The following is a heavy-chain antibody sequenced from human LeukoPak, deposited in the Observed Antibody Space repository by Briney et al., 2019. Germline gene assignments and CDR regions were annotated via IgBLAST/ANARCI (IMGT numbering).Heavy chain of an antibody. CDR3: AIGGTADGLYFDL. V-gene: IGHV3-7*01. Sequence: GGSLRLSCAVSGFTFSDYWMNWVRQAPGKGLEWVASIRQDGGEKSYVDSVKGRFTISRDNTKRSLYLQMSSLRAEDTAVYYCAIGGTADGLYFDLWGQGTLVSVSS. J-gene: IGHJ4*01. D-gene: IGHD6-13*01. CDR2: IRQDGGEK. CDR1: GFTFSDYW.